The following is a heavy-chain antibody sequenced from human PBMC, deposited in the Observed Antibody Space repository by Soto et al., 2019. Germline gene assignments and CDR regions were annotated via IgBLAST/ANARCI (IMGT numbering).Heavy chain of an antibody. D-gene: IGHD3-10*01. V-gene: IGHV1-69*06. CDR2: IIPITETP. CDR1: GGTFSSHA. J-gene: IGHJ5*02. Sequence: QVQLVQSGAEVKKPGSSVKVSCKVSGGTFSSHAINWLRQAPGQGFEWMGVIIPITETPNNAEKFQGRVTITADKSTTSVYMELSSLPFDDTAVYCCARGNKGPGHYGPGSQGWYGPWGQGTLVTVSS. CDR3: ARGNKGPGHYGPGSQGWYGP.